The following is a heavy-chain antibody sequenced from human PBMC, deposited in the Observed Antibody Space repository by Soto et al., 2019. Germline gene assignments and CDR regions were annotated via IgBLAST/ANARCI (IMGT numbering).Heavy chain of an antibody. CDR2: IYYSGST. V-gene: IGHV4-59*01. CDR1: GGSISSYY. Sequence: SETLSLTCTVSGGSISSYYWSWIRQPPGKGLEWIGYIYYSGSTNYNPSPKSRVTISVDTSKNQFSLKLSSVTAADTAVYYCARGIAAAYNWFDPWGQGTLVTVSS. D-gene: IGHD6-13*01. J-gene: IGHJ5*02. CDR3: ARGIAAAYNWFDP.